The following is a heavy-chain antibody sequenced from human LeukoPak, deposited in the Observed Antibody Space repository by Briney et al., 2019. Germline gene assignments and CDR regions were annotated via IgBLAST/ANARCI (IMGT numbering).Heavy chain of an antibody. Sequence: PSETLSLTCSVSGFSISSGYYWGWIRQPPGKGLDWIGTIYHSGSTYYNPSLKSRVTMSVDTSKNQFSLKLSSVTAADTAVYYCARRISGAWFDPWGQGTLVTVSS. J-gene: IGHJ5*02. D-gene: IGHD2-15*01. CDR1: GFSISSGYY. CDR2: IYHSGST. V-gene: IGHV4-38-2*02. CDR3: ARRISGAWFDP.